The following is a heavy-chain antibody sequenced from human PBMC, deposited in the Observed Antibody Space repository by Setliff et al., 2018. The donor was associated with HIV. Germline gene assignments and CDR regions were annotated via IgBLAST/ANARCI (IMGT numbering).Heavy chain of an antibody. Sequence: PSETLSLTCTVTGYSISSGYYWAWIRQPPGKGLEWIGHIYHAGNTYYNPSLKSRVTISVDTSRNQISLRLNSLTAADTALYYCVRGTSLNVVPDTFDIWGQGTMVTVS. CDR3: VRGTSLNVVPDTFDI. V-gene: IGHV4-38-2*02. J-gene: IGHJ3*02. CDR2: IYHAGNT. CDR1: GYSISSGYY. D-gene: IGHD3-16*01.